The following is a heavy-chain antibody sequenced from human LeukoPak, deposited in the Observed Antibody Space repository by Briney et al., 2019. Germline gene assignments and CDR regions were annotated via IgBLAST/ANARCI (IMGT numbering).Heavy chain of an antibody. V-gene: IGHV3-48*03. Sequence: SGGSLRLSCAASGFTFSSYEMNWVRQAPGKGLEWLSYISSSGSTIYYADSVKGRFTISRDNSKNTLYLQMNSLRAEDTAVYYCAKDFSVYNYWGQGTLVTVSS. J-gene: IGHJ4*02. CDR3: AKDFSVYNY. CDR2: ISSSGSTI. D-gene: IGHD2-8*01. CDR1: GFTFSSYE.